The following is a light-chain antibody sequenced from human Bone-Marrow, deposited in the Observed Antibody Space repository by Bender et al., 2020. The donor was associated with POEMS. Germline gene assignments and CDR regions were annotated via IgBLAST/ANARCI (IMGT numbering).Light chain of an antibody. CDR1: SSNIGAHA. J-gene: IGLJ3*02. V-gene: IGLV1-44*01. CDR3: AVWDDSLNGWV. Sequence: QSVLTQPPSASGTPGQRVTISCSGGSSNIGAHAVNLYQHLPGTAPKLLIYSSHRRPSEVPDRFAGSRSGTSASLAISGLQSEDEADYYCAVWDDSLNGWVFGGGTKLTVL. CDR2: SSH.